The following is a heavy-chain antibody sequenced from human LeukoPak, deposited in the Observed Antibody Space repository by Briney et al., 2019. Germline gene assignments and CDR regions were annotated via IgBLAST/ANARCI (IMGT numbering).Heavy chain of an antibody. CDR3: AKCPSRIAVAGTLWFDP. CDR2: ISGSGGST. CDR1: GFTFSSYA. Sequence: GGSLRLSCAAAGFTFSSYAMSWVRHAAGKWLEWVSAISGSGGSTYYADSVKGRFTISRDKSKNTLYLQMNSLRAEDTAVYYCAKCPSRIAVAGTLWFDPWGQGTLVTVSS. V-gene: IGHV3-23*01. J-gene: IGHJ5*02. D-gene: IGHD6-19*01.